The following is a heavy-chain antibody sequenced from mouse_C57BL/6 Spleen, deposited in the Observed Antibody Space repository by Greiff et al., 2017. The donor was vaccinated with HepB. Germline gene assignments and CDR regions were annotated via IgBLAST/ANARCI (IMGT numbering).Heavy chain of an antibody. CDR2: ISSGGSYT. V-gene: IGHV5-6*01. Sequence: EVHLVESGGDLVKPGGSLKLSCAASGFTFSSYGMSWVRQTPDKRLEWVATISSGGSYTYYPDSVKGRFTISRANAKNTLYLQMSSLKSEDTAMYYCARNQIPIYYYGSSYDFDYWGQGTTLTVSS. CDR3: ARNQIPIYYYGSSYDFDY. CDR1: GFTFSSYG. J-gene: IGHJ2*01. D-gene: IGHD1-1*01.